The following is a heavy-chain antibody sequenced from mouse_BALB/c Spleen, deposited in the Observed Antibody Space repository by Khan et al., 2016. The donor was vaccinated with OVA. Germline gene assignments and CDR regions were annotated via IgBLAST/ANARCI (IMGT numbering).Heavy chain of an antibody. J-gene: IGHJ3*01. D-gene: IGHD1-1*02. CDR2: ISDGGSST. CDR1: GFTFSDYY. CDR3: ARAGYGGFAY. V-gene: IGHV5-4*02. Sequence: EVQLVESGGGLVKPGGSLKLSCAASGFTFSDYYMYWVRQTPEKRLEWVATISDGGSSTFYPDSVKGRFTISRDNAKNNLDLQISSLKSEDTAIYYCARAGYGGFAYWGQGTLVTVSA.